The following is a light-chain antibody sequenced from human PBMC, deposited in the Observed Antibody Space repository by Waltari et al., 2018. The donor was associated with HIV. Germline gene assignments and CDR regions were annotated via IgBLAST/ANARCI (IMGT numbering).Light chain of an antibody. CDR3: AAWDDNLNGWV. Sequence: QSVLTQPPSASGTPGQRVTISCSGSRSNIDSNTVNWYQQLPGTAHKLLIYSNNQRPSGVPDRFSGSKSGTSASLAISGLQSDDEADYYCAAWDDNLNGWVFGGGTKLTVL. V-gene: IGLV1-44*01. CDR1: RSNIDSNT. CDR2: SNN. J-gene: IGLJ3*02.